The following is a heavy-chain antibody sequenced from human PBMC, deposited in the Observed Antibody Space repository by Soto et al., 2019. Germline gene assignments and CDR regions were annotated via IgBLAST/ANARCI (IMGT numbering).Heavy chain of an antibody. V-gene: IGHV3-7*03. CDR3: ARGRTGYSYARY. CDR2: IKQDGSEK. D-gene: IGHD5-18*01. J-gene: IGHJ4*02. Sequence: QLVESGGGLVQPGGPRRLSGAASGSTFISNWLSWARKLPGKGLEGVANIKQDGSEKYYVDSVKGRFTISRDNAKNSLYLQMNSLRAEDTAVYYCARGRTGYSYARYWGQGTLVTVSS. CDR1: GSTFISNW.